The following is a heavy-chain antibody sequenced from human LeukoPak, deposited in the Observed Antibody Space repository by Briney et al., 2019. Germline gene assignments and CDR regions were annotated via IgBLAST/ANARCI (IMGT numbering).Heavy chain of an antibody. V-gene: IGHV3-48*01. CDR2: ISSSSSTI. CDR1: GFTFSSYS. J-gene: IGHJ5*02. Sequence: GGSLRLSCAASGFTFSSYSMNWVRQAPGKGLEWVSYISSSSSTIYYADSVKGRFTISRDNAKNSLYLQMNSLRAEDTAVCYCASDIRGFDPWGQGTLVTVSS. D-gene: IGHD2-2*02. CDR3: ASDIRGFDP.